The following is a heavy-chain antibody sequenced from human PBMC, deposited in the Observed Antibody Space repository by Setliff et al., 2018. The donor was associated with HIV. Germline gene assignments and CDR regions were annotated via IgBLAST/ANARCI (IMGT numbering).Heavy chain of an antibody. CDR2: LYTSGSV. CDR3: ARSPRIGVAGEFEY. V-gene: IGHV4-4*09. J-gene: IGHJ4*02. D-gene: IGHD6-19*01. Sequence: SETLSLTCTVSGGSISSYYWSWIRQPPGKGLEWIGYLYTSGSVNYNPSLNSRVTISVDTSKNQFSLKVNSVTAADTAVYYCARSPRIGVAGEFEYWGQGTLVTVSS. CDR1: GGSISSYY.